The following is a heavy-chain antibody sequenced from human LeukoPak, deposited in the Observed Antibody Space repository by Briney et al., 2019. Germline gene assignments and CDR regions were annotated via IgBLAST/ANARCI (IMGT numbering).Heavy chain of an antibody. Sequence: ASVKVSCKASGYTFTSYGISWVRQAPGQGLEWMGWISAYNGNTNYAQKLQGRVTMTTDASTSTAYMELRSLRSDDTAVYYCARDLSGGDPNDYWGQGTLVTVSS. CDR1: GYTFTSYG. CDR3: ARDLSGGDPNDY. V-gene: IGHV1-18*01. D-gene: IGHD2-21*02. CDR2: ISAYNGNT. J-gene: IGHJ4*02.